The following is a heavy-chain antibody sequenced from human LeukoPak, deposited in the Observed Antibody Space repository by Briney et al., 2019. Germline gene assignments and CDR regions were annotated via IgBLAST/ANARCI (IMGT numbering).Heavy chain of an antibody. CDR3: ARVPSDIVVVVAARGRSDFDY. J-gene: IGHJ4*02. CDR1: GFTFSSYE. V-gene: IGHV3-48*03. D-gene: IGHD2-15*01. Sequence: GGSLRLSCAASGFTFSSYEMNWVRQAPGKGLEWVSYISSSVSTIYYADSVKGRFTISRDNAKNSLYLQMNSLRAEDTAVYYCARVPSDIVVVVAARGRSDFDYWGQGTLVTVSS. CDR2: ISSSVSTI.